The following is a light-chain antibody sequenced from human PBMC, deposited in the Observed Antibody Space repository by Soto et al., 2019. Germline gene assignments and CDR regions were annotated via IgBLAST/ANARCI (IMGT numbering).Light chain of an antibody. J-gene: IGLJ3*02. CDR3: MSYTTSSSWV. CDR1: SSDIGNYNY. CDR2: EVI. V-gene: IGLV2-14*01. Sequence: QPVLTQPASVSGSPGQSITISCAGTSSDIGNYNYVSWYQQSPGKAPKLIIYEVINRPSGVSNRFSGSKSGNTASLTISGLQAEDEADYYCMSYTTSSSWVFGGGTKVTVL.